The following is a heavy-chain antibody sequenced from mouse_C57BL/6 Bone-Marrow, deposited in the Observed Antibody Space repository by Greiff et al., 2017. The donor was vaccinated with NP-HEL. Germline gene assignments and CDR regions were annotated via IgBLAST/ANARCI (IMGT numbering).Heavy chain of an antibody. CDR2: IYPGSGST. J-gene: IGHJ1*03. CDR3: ARLDTTVVPYWYFDV. V-gene: IGHV1-55*01. CDR1: GYTFTSYW. Sequence: VQLQQPGAELVKPGASVKMSCKASGYTFTSYWITWVKQRPGQGLEWIGDIYPGSGSTNYNEKFKSKATLTVDTSSSTAYMQLSSLTSEDSAVYYCARLDTTVVPYWYFDVWGTGTTVTVSS. D-gene: IGHD1-1*01.